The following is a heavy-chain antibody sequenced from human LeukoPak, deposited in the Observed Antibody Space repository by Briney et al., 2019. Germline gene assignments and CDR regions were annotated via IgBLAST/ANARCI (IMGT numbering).Heavy chain of an antibody. D-gene: IGHD6-19*01. CDR1: GGSFSGYY. J-gene: IGHJ4*02. CDR3: ARYIAVAGHDY. Sequence: SETLSLTCAVSGGSFSGYYWSWIRQPPGKGLEWIGEINHSGSTNYNPSLKSRVTISVDKSKNQFSLKLSSVTAADTAVYYCARYIAVAGHDYWGQGTLVTVSS. CDR2: INHSGST. V-gene: IGHV4-34*01.